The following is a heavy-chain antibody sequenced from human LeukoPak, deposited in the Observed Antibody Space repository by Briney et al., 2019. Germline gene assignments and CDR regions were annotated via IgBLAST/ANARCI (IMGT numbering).Heavy chain of an antibody. CDR2: INPNSGGT. CDR3: AYDILTGYNWFDP. V-gene: IGHV1-2*02. J-gene: IGHJ5*02. Sequence: GASVKVSCKASGYTFTGYYMHWVRQAPGQGLEWMGWINPNSGGTNYAQKFQGRVTMTRDTSISTAYMELSRLRSDDTAVYYCAYDILTGYNWFDPWGQGTLVTVSS. D-gene: IGHD3-9*01. CDR1: GYTFTGYY.